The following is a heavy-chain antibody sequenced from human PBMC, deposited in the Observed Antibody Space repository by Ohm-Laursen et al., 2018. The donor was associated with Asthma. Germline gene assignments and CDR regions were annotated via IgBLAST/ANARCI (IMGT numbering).Heavy chain of an antibody. J-gene: IGHJ4*02. Sequence: GSLRLSCSASGFTFRSYAMHWVRQAPGKGLEWVSAISGGGDNTNYADSVKGRFTISRDESKNTLFLQMNSLRAEDTALYYCAKGDLGWYGNSAYSHWGQGTLVTVSS. CDR2: ISGGGDNT. CDR1: GFTFRSYA. V-gene: IGHV3-23*01. CDR3: AKGDLGWYGNSAYSH. D-gene: IGHD3-22*01.